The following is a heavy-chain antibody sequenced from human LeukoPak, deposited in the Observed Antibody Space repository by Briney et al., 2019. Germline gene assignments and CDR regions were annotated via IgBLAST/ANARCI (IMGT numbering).Heavy chain of an antibody. CDR2: ISYDRSNK. J-gene: IGHJ5*02. CDR1: GFTFSSYG. Sequence: PGRSLRLSCAASGFTFSSYGMHWVRQAPGKGLEWVAVISYDRSNKYYADSVKGRFTISRDNSKNTLYLQMNSLRAEDTAVYYCARDKAGYDSSGYYYTNWFDPWGQGTLVTVSS. V-gene: IGHV3-30*03. CDR3: ARDKAGYDSSGYYYTNWFDP. D-gene: IGHD3-22*01.